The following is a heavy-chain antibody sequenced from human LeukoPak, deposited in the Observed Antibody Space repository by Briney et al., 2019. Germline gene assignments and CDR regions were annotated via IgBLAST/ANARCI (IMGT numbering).Heavy chain of an antibody. CDR3: ASEYQQPLDY. Sequence: GGSLRLSCAASGFAFSSYSMNWVRRPSGKGLEWVSSISSGSCFKYYADSVKGQFTISRHNAKNSLYLQLSSLRAQDTAVYYCASEYQQPLDYWGQGALVTVSS. V-gene: IGHV3-21*01. CDR1: GFAFSSYS. J-gene: IGHJ4*02. CDR2: ISSGSCFK. D-gene: IGHD2-2*01.